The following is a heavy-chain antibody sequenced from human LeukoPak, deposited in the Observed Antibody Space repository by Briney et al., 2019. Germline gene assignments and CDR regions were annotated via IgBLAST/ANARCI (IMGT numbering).Heavy chain of an antibody. Sequence: TGGSLRLSCAASGFTFSSCGMHWVRQAPGKGLEWVALIWYDGGNTYYADSVKGQFTISRDNSKNTLYLQMNSLSAEDTAVYYCVRDQQWRATGYYGMDVWGQGTTVTVSS. CDR1: GFTFSSCG. J-gene: IGHJ6*02. D-gene: IGHD6-19*01. CDR3: VRDQQWRATGYYGMDV. CDR2: IWYDGGNT. V-gene: IGHV3-33*01.